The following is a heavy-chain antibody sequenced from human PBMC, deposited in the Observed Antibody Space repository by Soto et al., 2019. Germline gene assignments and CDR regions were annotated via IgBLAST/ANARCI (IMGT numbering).Heavy chain of an antibody. J-gene: IGHJ5*02. D-gene: IGHD2-21*01. Sequence: QVHLVESGGGVVQPGRSLTLSCVTSGFSFSNYAIHWVRQAPGKGLEWVAVIWYDGSNKYYGDSLKGRFTISRDNSKNTRYLQMNNQRFEDTAVYYCARAGINDAFQVGWFDPWGQGTLVTVSS. CDR2: IWYDGSNK. V-gene: IGHV3-33*01. CDR3: ARAGINDAFQVGWFDP. CDR1: GFSFSNYA.